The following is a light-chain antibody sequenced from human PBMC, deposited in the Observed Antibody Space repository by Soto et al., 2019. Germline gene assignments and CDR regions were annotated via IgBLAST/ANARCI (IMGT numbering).Light chain of an antibody. Sequence: EIVLTQFPGTLSLSPGERATLSCRPSQSLSSSYLVWYQQKPGQAPRLLIYAASRRATGIPDRFSGSESATEYTLTISRLEPEDSAVYYCQQQGTFGHGTKLEIK. CDR1: QSLSSSY. CDR2: AAS. J-gene: IGKJ2*01. CDR3: QQQGT. V-gene: IGKV3-20*01.